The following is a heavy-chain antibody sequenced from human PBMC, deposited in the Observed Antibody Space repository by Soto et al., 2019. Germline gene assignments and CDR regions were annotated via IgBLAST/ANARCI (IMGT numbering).Heavy chain of an antibody. CDR2: IYHTGST. CDR3: ARSWGGDGYSH. V-gene: IGHV4-61*03. J-gene: IGHJ4*02. CDR1: GDSLNSGAYY. Sequence: QVQLQESGPGLVKPSETLSLTCNVSGDSLNSGAYYWTWIRQSPGRGLEWIGHIYHTGSTNYNPSLRSRLTISLDTSKNHFSLTLRSVNAVDTGVYYCARSWGGDGYSHWCQGTLVTVSS. D-gene: IGHD2-15*01.